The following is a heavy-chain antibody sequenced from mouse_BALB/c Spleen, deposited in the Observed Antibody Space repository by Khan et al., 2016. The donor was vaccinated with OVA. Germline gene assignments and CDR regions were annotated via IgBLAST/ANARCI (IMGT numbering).Heavy chain of an antibody. CDR1: GYTFTNYW. Sequence: VQLQQSGAELVRPGASVKLSCKASGYTFTNYWINWVKQRPGQGLEWIGNVYPSDSYTNYNQKFKDKATLTVDKSSSTAYMQLSSPTSDDSAVYYCTREWVDGSSFAYWGQGTLVTVSA. D-gene: IGHD1-3*01. CDR3: TREWVDGSSFAY. V-gene: IGHV1-69*02. J-gene: IGHJ3*01. CDR2: VYPSDSYT.